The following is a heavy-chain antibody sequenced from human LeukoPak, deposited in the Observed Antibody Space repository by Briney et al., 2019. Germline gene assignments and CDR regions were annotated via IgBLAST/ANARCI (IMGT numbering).Heavy chain of an antibody. CDR1: GGSFSGYL. Sequence: SETLSLTCGVYGGSFSGYLWNWIRQHPGKGLEWIGYIYYSGSTYYNPSLKSRVTISVDTSKNQFSLKLSSVTAADTAVYYCATGSSGKGPLYFDYWGQGTLVTVSS. V-gene: IGHV4-31*11. D-gene: IGHD6-25*01. J-gene: IGHJ4*02. CDR3: ATGSSGKGPLYFDY. CDR2: IYYSGST.